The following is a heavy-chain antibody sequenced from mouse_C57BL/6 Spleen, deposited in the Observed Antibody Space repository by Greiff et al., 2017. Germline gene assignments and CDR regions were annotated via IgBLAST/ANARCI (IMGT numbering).Heavy chain of an antibody. J-gene: IGHJ2*01. CDR2: IYPGDGDT. CDR1: GYAFSSYW. D-gene: IGHD3-2*02. V-gene: IGHV1-80*01. Sequence: VQVVESGAELVKPGASVKISCKASGYAFSSYWMNWVKQRPGKGLEWIGQIYPGDGDTNYNGKFKGKATLTADKSSSTAYMQLSSLTSEDSAVYFCARSRARAAQAPLDYWGQGTTLTVSS. CDR3: ARSRARAAQAPLDY.